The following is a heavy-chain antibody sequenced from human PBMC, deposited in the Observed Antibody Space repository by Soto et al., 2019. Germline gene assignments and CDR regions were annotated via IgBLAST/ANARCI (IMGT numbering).Heavy chain of an antibody. D-gene: IGHD4-17*01. CDR1: GYTFTSYD. V-gene: IGHV1-8*01. Sequence: QVQLVQSGAEVKKPGASVKVSCKASGYTFTSYDINWVRQATGQRLEWMGWMNPNSGNTGYAQKFQDRVTMTRNTSISTPYIELSSLISEDTAVYYCARSTNDYGDRHWGQGTLVTVSS. J-gene: IGHJ4*02. CDR3: ARSTNDYGDRH. CDR2: MNPNSGNT.